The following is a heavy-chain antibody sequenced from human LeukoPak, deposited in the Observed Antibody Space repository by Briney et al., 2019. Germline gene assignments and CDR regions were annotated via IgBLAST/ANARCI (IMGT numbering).Heavy chain of an antibody. CDR2: IYYSGST. J-gene: IGHJ4*02. Sequence: SETLSLTCTVSGGSISSGGYYWSWIRQHPGKGLEWFGYIYYSGSTYYNPSLKSRVTISVDTSKNQFSLKLSSVTAADTAVYYCARVKYDSSGYPFDYWGQGTLVTVSS. V-gene: IGHV4-31*03. CDR1: GGSISSGGYY. D-gene: IGHD3-22*01. CDR3: ARVKYDSSGYPFDY.